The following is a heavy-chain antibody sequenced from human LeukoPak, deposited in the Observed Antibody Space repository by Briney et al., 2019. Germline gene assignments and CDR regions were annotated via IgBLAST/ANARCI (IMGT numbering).Heavy chain of an antibody. Sequence: PSETPSLTCAVYGGSFSGYYWSWIRQPPGKGLEWIGEINHSGSTNYNPSLKSRVTISVDTSKNQFSLKLSSVTAADTAVYYCARVLGSGWYGLIDYWGQGTLVTVSS. CDR2: INHSGST. D-gene: IGHD6-19*01. J-gene: IGHJ4*02. CDR3: ARVLGSGWYGLIDY. CDR1: GGSFSGYY. V-gene: IGHV4-34*01.